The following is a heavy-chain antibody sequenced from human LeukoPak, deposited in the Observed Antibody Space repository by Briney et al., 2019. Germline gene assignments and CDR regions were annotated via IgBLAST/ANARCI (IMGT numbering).Heavy chain of an antibody. CDR3: ARDFYDNDDYGYYFDS. V-gene: IGHV3-21*01. CDR1: GLTFSIYN. J-gene: IGHJ4*02. CDR2: ISASSSHM. Sequence: PGGSLRLSCAASGLTFSIYNMNWVRQAPGKGLEWVSSISASSSHMYYADSVKGRFTISRENAKNSLYLEMNSLRAEVTAVYYCARDFYDNDDYGYYFDSWGQGTLVTVSS. D-gene: IGHD4-17*01.